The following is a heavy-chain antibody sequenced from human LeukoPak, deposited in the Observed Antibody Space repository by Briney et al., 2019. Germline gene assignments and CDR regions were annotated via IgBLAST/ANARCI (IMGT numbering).Heavy chain of an antibody. CDR3: ARVVRGYSYGYYYYYYYMDV. CDR2: IYYSGST. Sequence: SETLSLTCTVSGGSISSSSYYWGWIRQPPGKGLEWIGSIYYSGSTYYNPSLKSRVTISVDTSKNQFSLKLSSVTAADTAVYYCARVVRGYSYGYYYYYYYMDVWGKGTTVTVSS. D-gene: IGHD5-18*01. V-gene: IGHV4-39*01. J-gene: IGHJ6*03. CDR1: GGSISSSSYY.